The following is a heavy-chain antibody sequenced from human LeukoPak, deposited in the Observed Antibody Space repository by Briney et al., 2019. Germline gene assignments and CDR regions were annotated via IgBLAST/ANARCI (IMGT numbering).Heavy chain of an antibody. CDR2: IYHSGNT. Sequence: PSETLSLTCSVSGYSISSGFYWGWIRQPPGKGLEWIGNIYHSGNTYYNPSLKSRVTISVDTSKSQFSLTLSSVTAADTAVYYCARSDGYGLVDIWGQGTMVTVSS. D-gene: IGHD3-10*01. V-gene: IGHV4-38-2*01. CDR1: GYSISSGFY. J-gene: IGHJ3*02. CDR3: ARSDGYGLVDI.